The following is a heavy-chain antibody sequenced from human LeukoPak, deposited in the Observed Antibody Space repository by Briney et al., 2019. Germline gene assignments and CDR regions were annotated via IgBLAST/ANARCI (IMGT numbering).Heavy chain of an antibody. CDR3: ARRGYCSTTTCYRLFDY. V-gene: IGHV5-51*01. CDR2: IYPGDSDT. D-gene: IGHD2-2*01. Sequence: GASLKISCKGSGYSFTNYWIGWVRQMPGKGLEWMGIIYPGDSDTRYSPSFQGQVTISADKSISTAYLQWSSLKASDTAMYYCARRGYCSTTTCYRLFDYWGQGTLVTVSS. CDR1: GYSFTNYW. J-gene: IGHJ4*02.